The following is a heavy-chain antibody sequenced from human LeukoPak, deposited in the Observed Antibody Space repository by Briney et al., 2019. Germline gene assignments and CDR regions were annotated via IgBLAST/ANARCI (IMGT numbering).Heavy chain of an antibody. CDR2: ISSSSSYI. Sequence: GGSLGLSCAASGYTFSSYSMNWVRQAPGKGLEWVSSISSSSSYIYYADSVKGRFTISRDNAKNSLYLQMNSLRAEDTAVYYCAREGRRRFLEWLPSNGMDVWGQGTTVTVSS. J-gene: IGHJ6*02. CDR3: AREGRRRFLEWLPSNGMDV. D-gene: IGHD3-3*01. CDR1: GYTFSSYS. V-gene: IGHV3-21*01.